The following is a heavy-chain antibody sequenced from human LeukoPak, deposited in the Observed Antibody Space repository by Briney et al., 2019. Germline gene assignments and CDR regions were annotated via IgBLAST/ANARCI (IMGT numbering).Heavy chain of an antibody. CDR2: IIPIFGTA. V-gene: IGHV1-69*06. CDR1: GGTFSSYA. Sequence: ASVKVSCKASGGTFSSYAISWVRQAPGQGLEWMGGIIPIFGTANYAQKFQGRVTITADKSTSTAYMELSSLRSEDTAVYYCARGSGYYGSGSYYEHAFDIWGQGTMVTVSS. CDR3: ARGSGYYGSGSYYEHAFDI. J-gene: IGHJ3*02. D-gene: IGHD3-10*01.